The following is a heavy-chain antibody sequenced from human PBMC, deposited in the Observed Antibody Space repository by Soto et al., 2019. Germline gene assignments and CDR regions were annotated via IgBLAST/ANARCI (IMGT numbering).Heavy chain of an antibody. CDR1: GGSISSGGYS. CDR2: IYHSGST. D-gene: IGHD6-13*01. J-gene: IGHJ4*02. V-gene: IGHV4-30-2*01. CDR3: ASSHAGAHITTAVH. Sequence: QLQLQESGSGLVKPSQTLSLTCAVSGGSISSGGYSWNWIRQPPGKGLECIGYIYHSGSTYYNPSLKSRVTLSVDRSKNQFSLKLSSVTAADTAVYYCASSHAGAHITTAVHWGQGTLVTVSS.